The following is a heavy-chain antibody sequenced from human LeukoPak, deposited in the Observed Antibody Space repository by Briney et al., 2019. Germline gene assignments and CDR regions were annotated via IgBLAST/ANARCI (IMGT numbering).Heavy chain of an antibody. CDR2: ISAYNGNT. V-gene: IGHV1-18*01. CDR3: ARGEAPIVGATGDLFDY. CDR1: GYTFTSYG. D-gene: IGHD1-26*01. Sequence: ASVKVSCKASGYTFTSYGISWVRQAPGQGLEWMGWISAYNGNTNYAQKLQGRVTMTTDTSTSTVYMELRSLRSDDTAVYYCARGEAPIVGATGDLFDYWGQGTLVTVSS. J-gene: IGHJ4*02.